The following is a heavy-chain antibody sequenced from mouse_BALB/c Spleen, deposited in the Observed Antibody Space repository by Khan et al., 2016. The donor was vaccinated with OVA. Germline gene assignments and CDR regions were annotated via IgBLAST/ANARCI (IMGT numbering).Heavy chain of an antibody. D-gene: IGHD1-1*01. CDR2: IYTGGAYT. Sequence: EVELVESGGDFVRPGGSLKLSCAASGFTFSTYGMSWVRQTPDKRLEWVATIYTGGAYTYYPDSVKGRFTISRDNAKNTLYLQLSSLKSEDTAIYYCARLAYYYNSEGFAYWGQGTLVTVSA. CDR3: ARLAYYYNSEGFAY. V-gene: IGHV5-6*01. CDR1: GFTFSTYG. J-gene: IGHJ3*01.